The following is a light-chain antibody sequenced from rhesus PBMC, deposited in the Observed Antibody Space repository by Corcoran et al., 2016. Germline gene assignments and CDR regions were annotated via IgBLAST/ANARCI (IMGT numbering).Light chain of an antibody. Sequence: QAAPTQSPSVSGSPGQAVTISCTGTSSDIGRSNRVSWYQQHPGKAPKVMIYDVNKRPSGVSDRFSGSKSDNTASLIISGLQPEDEAAYYCSSHTSGDTYIFGAGTRLTVL. CDR1: SSDIGRSNR. CDR2: DVN. CDR3: SSHTSGDTYI. J-gene: IGLJ1*01. V-gene: IGLV2-13*03.